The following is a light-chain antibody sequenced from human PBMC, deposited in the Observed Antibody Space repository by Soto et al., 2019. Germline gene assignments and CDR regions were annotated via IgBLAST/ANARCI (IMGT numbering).Light chain of an antibody. V-gene: IGLV2-8*01. CDR2: EII. Sequence: QSVLTQPPSASGSPGQSVTLSCTGTSSDVGGHNSVSWYQQHPGKAPKLVIYEIIKRPSGIPDRFSGSRSGNTASLTVSGLQAEDEAAYYCSSYAGTNTFVVFGGGTKLTVL. CDR3: SSYAGTNTFVV. CDR1: SSDVGGHNS. J-gene: IGLJ2*01.